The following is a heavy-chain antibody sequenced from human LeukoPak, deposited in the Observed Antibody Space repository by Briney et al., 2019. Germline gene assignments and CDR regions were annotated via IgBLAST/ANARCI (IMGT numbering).Heavy chain of an antibody. CDR2: ISNDGVYT. Sequence: GSLRLSCVASGFTFRNYAMSWVRQSPGKGLEWISAISNDGVYTFHADSVKGRLTISRDNSKNTLYLQMDSLRAEDTAIYYCAKGSSGGRPYYFDYWGQGTLVTVSS. J-gene: IGHJ4*02. D-gene: IGHD3-22*01. CDR3: AKGSSGGRPYYFDY. CDR1: GFTFRNYA. V-gene: IGHV3-23*01.